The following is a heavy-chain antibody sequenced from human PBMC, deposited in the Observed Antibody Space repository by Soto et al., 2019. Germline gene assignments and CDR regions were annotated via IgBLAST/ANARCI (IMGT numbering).Heavy chain of an antibody. Sequence: SETHSLTSTVSGCNLGRYYWSWVRQPPGKGLEWIGYIYYSGSTNYNPSLKSRVTISVDTSKNQFSLKLSSVTAADTAVYYCASVSGTAGSGFDYWGQGTLVTVSS. V-gene: IGHV4-59*08. CDR2: IYYSGST. J-gene: IGHJ4*02. CDR1: GCNLGRYY. CDR3: ASVSGTAGSGFDY. D-gene: IGHD2-8*02.